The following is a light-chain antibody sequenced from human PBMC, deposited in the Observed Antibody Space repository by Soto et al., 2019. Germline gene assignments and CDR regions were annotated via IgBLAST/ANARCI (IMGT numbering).Light chain of an antibody. V-gene: IGKV1-39*01. CDR3: QQSYSTLWT. CDR1: QSITTW. J-gene: IGKJ1*01. CDR2: AAS. Sequence: DIQMTQSPSTLSAPVGYIVTISFRASQSITTWLAWYQQKPGKAPKLLIYAASSLQSGVPSRFSGSGSGTDFTLTISSLQPEDFATYYCQQSYSTLWTFGQGTKVDIK.